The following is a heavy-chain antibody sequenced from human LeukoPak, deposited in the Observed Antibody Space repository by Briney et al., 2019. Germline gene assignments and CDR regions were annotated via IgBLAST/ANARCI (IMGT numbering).Heavy chain of an antibody. V-gene: IGHV4-59*01. J-gene: IGHJ3*02. CDR3: ARGEYDILTGYDI. Sequence: SETLSLTCTASGASISSYYWSWIRQPPGKGLEWIGYIYYSGSTNYNPSLKSRVTISVDTSKNQSSLKLSSVTAADTAVYYCARGEYDILTGYDIWGQGTMVTVSS. CDR1: GASISSYY. D-gene: IGHD3-9*01. CDR2: IYYSGST.